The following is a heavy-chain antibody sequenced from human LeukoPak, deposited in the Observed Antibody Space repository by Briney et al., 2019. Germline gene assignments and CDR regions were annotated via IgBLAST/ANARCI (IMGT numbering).Heavy chain of an antibody. CDR2: IYYSGST. Sequence: PSETLSLTCTVSGDSISSSNWFWSWIRQPPGKGLEWIGYIYYSGSTNYNPSLESRVTISVDTSKSQFSLKLSSVTAADTAVYYCARDPDGGNSYWGQGTLVTVSS. D-gene: IGHD4-23*01. CDR3: ARDPDGGNSY. CDR1: GDSISSSNWF. J-gene: IGHJ4*02. V-gene: IGHV4-61*01.